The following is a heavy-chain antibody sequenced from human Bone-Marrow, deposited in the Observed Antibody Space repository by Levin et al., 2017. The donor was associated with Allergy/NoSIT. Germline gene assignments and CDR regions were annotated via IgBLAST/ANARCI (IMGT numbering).Heavy chain of an antibody. CDR2: IYYSGST. CDR3: ARVYEDFWSFGFDP. D-gene: IGHD3-3*01. V-gene: IGHV4-30-4*01. CDR1: GGSISSGDYY. J-gene: IGHJ5*02. Sequence: SETLSLTCTVSGGSISSGDYYWRWIRQPPGKGLEWIGYIYYSGSTYYNPSLKSRVTISVDTSKNQFSLKLSSVTDADTAVYYCARVYEDFWSFGFDPWGQGTLVTVSS.